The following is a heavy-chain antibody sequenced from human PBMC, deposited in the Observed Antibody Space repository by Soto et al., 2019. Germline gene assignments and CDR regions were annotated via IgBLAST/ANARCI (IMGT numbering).Heavy chain of an antibody. CDR2: IKSKTDGGTT. V-gene: IGHV3-15*07. J-gene: IGHJ6*02. CDR3: TAPSAMDLYYYYYGMDV. D-gene: IGHD5-18*01. CDR1: GFTFSNAW. Sequence: GGSLRLSCAASGFTFSNAWMNWVRQAPGKGLEWVGRIKSKTDGGTTDYAAPVKGRFTISRDDSKNTLYLQMNSLKTEDTAVYYCTAPSAMDLYYYYYGMDVWGQGTTVTVSS.